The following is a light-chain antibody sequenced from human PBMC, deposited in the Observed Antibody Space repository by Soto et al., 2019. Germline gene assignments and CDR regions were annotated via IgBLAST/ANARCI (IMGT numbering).Light chain of an antibody. J-gene: IGKJ4*01. Sequence: EIEMTQSPATLSVSPGERVTLSCRASQSIRSNLAWYQQQPGQTPRLLIYGASTRATDIPARFSGSGSGTEFTLTVSSLQSEDFAVYYCQQYNSSPLTFSGGTKVEIK. CDR1: QSIRSN. V-gene: IGKV3D-15*01. CDR2: GAS. CDR3: QQYNSSPLT.